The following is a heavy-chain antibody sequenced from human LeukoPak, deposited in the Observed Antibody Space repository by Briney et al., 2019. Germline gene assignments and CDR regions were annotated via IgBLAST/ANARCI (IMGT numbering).Heavy chain of an antibody. V-gene: IGHV1-18*01. D-gene: IGHD2-2*01. J-gene: IGHJ4*02. CDR2: ISAYNGNT. CDR3: AKSRGSSTNRDFDY. Sequence: ASVKVSCKASGYTFTSYGISWVRQAPGQGLEWMGWISAYNGNTNYAQKLQGRVTMTTDTSTSTAYMELRSLRSDDTAVYYCAKSRGSSTNRDFDYWGQGTLVTVSS. CDR1: GYTFTSYG.